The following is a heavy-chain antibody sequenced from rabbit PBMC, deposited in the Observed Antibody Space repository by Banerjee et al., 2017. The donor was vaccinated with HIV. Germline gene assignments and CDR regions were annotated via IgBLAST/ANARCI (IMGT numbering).Heavy chain of an antibody. CDR3: ARTSSGYSYFNL. CDR1: GIDFSSYYY. D-gene: IGHD1-1*01. CDR2: ITYGGSA. Sequence: LVKPGASLTLTCTASGIDFSSYYYMCWVRQAPGKGLEWIGYITYGGSAYYASWVKGRFTISRDNAQNTVSLQLNSLTAADTATYFCARTSSGYSYFNLWGP. V-gene: IGHV1S43*01. J-gene: IGHJ4*01.